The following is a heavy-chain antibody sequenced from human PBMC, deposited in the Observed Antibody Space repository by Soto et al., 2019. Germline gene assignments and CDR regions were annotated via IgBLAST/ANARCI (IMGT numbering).Heavy chain of an antibody. CDR3: ATSAGGGAANENYYCCYGMDG. CDR2: IYPGDSDT. J-gene: IGHJ6*02. Sequence: PGESLKISCKGSGYSFTSYWIGWVRQMPGKGLEWMGIIYPGDSDTRYSPSFQGQVTISADKSISTAYLQWSSLKASDTAMYYCATSAGGGAANENYYCCYGMDGWGQGTTVTVAS. CDR1: GYSFTSYW. D-gene: IGHD3-16*01. V-gene: IGHV5-51*01.